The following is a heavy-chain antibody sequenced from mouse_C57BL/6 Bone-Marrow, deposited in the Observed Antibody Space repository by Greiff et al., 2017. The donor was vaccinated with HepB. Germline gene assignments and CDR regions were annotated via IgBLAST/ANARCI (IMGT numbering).Heavy chain of an antibody. Sequence: QVQLKQSGAELARPGASVKMSCKASGYTFTSYTMHWVKQRPGQGLEWIGYINPSSGYTKYNQKFKDKATLTADKSSSTAYMQLSSLTSEDSAVYYCARYYYGSPFAYWGQGTLVTVSA. CDR2: INPSSGYT. J-gene: IGHJ3*01. V-gene: IGHV1-4*01. CDR1: GYTFTSYT. D-gene: IGHD1-1*01. CDR3: ARYYYGSPFAY.